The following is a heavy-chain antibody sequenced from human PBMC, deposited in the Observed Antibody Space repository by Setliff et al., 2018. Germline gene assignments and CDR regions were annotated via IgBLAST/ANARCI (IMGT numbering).Heavy chain of an antibody. CDR3: ARGGLRGVATILS. D-gene: IGHD5-12*01. CDR2: INHSGST. V-gene: IGHV4-34*01. CDR1: GGSFSGYY. Sequence: SETLSLTCAVYGGSFSGYYWSWIRQPPGKGLEWIGEINHSGSTNYNPSLKSRVTISVDTPKNQFSLKLSSVTAADTAVYYCARGGLRGVATILSWGQGTLVTVSS. J-gene: IGHJ5*02.